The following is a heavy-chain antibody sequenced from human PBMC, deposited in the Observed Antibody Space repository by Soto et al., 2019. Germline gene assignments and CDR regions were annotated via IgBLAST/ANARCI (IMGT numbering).Heavy chain of an antibody. Sequence: EAQLLESGGGLVQPGGSLRLSCVASGFTFSTYAMSWVRQAPGKGLEWVSALTPSGGETYYADSVKGRFTISRDNAKNSLYLQMNSLRDEDTAVYYCARGERQAYYYYGMDVWGQGTTVTVSS. V-gene: IGHV3-23*01. CDR1: GFTFSTYA. CDR3: ARGERQAYYYYGMDV. CDR2: LTPSGGET. J-gene: IGHJ6*02.